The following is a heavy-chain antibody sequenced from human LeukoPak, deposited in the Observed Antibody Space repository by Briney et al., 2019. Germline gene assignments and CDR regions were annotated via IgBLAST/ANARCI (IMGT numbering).Heavy chain of an antibody. D-gene: IGHD4-17*01. Sequence: GGSLRLSCAASGFTFSSYWMSWVRQAPGKGLEWVANIKQDGSEKYYVDSVKGRFTISRDNAKNSLYLQMNSLRAEDTAVYYYARAGNYGDYLFDYWGQGTLVTVSS. V-gene: IGHV3-7*03. CDR1: GFTFSSYW. J-gene: IGHJ4*02. CDR2: IKQDGSEK. CDR3: ARAGNYGDYLFDY.